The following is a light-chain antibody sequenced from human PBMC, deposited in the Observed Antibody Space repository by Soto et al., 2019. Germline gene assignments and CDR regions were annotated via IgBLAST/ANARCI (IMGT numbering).Light chain of an antibody. J-gene: IGKJ1*01. CDR1: QSTSSW. CDR2: DVS. V-gene: IGKV1-5*01. CDR3: QQYNTYSGT. Sequence: QMTQSPSTLSASVGDRVTITCRASQSTSSWLAWYQQKPGKAPKVLIYDVSSLESGVPSRFSGSGSGTEFTLTINSLQPDDFATYYCQQYNTYSGTFGQGTKVDIK.